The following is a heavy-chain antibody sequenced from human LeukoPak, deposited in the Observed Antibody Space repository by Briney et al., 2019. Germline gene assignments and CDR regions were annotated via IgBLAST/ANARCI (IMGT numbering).Heavy chain of an antibody. J-gene: IGHJ4*02. D-gene: IGHD1-14*01. Sequence: GGSLGLSCAASGFTFSSYGMHWVRQAPGKGLEWVAVICYDGSNKYYADSVKGRFTISRDNSKNTLYLQMNSLRAEDTAVYYCARESYSRFFDYWGQGTLVTVSS. V-gene: IGHV3-33*01. CDR3: ARESYSRFFDY. CDR1: GFTFSSYG. CDR2: ICYDGSNK.